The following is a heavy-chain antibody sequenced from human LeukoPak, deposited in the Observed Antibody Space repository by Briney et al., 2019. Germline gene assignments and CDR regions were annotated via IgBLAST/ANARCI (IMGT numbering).Heavy chain of an antibody. CDR1: GGTFSSYA. J-gene: IGHJ6*03. CDR3: ARASGHYYYYYMDV. D-gene: IGHD1-26*01. Sequence: GASVKVSCKASGGTFSSYAISWVRQAPGQGLEWMGGIIPIFGTANYAQKFQGRVTITADTSTNTAYMDLRSLRSDDTAVYYCARASGHYYYYYMDVWAKGTTVTISS. CDR2: IIPIFGTA. V-gene: IGHV1-69*06.